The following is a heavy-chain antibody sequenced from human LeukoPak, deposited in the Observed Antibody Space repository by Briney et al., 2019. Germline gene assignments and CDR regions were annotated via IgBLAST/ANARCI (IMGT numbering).Heavy chain of an antibody. Sequence: SETLSLTCAVYGGSFSGYYWSWIRQPPGKGLEWIGEINHSGSTNYNPSLKSRVTISVDTSKNQFSLKLSSVTAADTAVYYCARIDSSGYYYSFDYWGQGTLVTVSS. J-gene: IGHJ4*02. D-gene: IGHD3-22*01. CDR2: INHSGST. CDR3: ARIDSSGYYYSFDY. V-gene: IGHV4-34*01. CDR1: GGSFSGYY.